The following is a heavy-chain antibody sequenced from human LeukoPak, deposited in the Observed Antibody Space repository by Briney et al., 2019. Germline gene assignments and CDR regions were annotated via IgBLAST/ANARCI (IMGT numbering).Heavy chain of an antibody. D-gene: IGHD3-22*01. CDR3: ARANYYDSSGYSIYFDY. Sequence: SETLSLTCTVSGGSISSYYWSWIRQPPGKGLEWIGYIYYSGSTNYNPSLKSRVTISVDRSKNQFSLKLSSVTAADTAVYYCARANYYDSSGYSIYFDYWGQGTLVTVSS. V-gene: IGHV4-59*12. J-gene: IGHJ4*02. CDR1: GGSISSYY. CDR2: IYYSGST.